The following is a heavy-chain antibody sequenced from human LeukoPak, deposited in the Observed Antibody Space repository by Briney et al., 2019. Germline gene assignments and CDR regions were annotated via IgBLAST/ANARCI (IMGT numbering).Heavy chain of an antibody. CDR2: IYYSGST. V-gene: IGHV4-39*07. D-gene: IGHD3-22*01. J-gene: IGHJ3*02. Sequence: SETLSLTCTVSGDSISSSFYYWGWIRQPPGKGLEWIANIYYSGSTYYNPSLKSRVTISVDTSKNQFSLKLSSVTAADTAVYYCASTLSYDSSGYYYGDGAFDIWGQGTMVTVSS. CDR3: ASTLSYDSSGYYYGDGAFDI. CDR1: GDSISSSFYY.